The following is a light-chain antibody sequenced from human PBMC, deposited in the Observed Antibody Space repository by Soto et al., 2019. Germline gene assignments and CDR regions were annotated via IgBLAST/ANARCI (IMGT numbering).Light chain of an antibody. J-gene: IGKJ5*01. CDR1: QSVSSY. CDR3: QQRSNWPPRIT. Sequence: EIVLTQSPATLSLSPGERATLSCRASQSVSSYLAWYQQKPGQAPRLLIYDASNRATGIPARFSGSGSGTDFTLTISSLEPEDFAFYYCQQRSNWPPRITCGQGTRLEIK. CDR2: DAS. V-gene: IGKV3-11*01.